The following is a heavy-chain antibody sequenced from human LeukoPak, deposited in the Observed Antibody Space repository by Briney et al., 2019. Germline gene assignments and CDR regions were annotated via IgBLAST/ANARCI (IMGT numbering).Heavy chain of an antibody. CDR3: ARGRGHTYGRYLDH. CDR2: IKEDGSEK. CDR1: GFTFSDYW. D-gene: IGHD5-18*01. Sequence: GGSLRLSCATSGFTFSDYWMTWVRQAPGKGLEWVANIKEDGSEKYYVDSVKGRFTISRDNAKNSLFLQMNNLRAEDTAVYYCARGRGHTYGRYLDHWGQGTLVTVSS. J-gene: IGHJ4*02. V-gene: IGHV3-7*04.